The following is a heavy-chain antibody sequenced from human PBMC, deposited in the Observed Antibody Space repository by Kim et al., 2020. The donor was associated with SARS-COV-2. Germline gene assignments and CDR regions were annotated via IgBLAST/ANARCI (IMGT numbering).Heavy chain of an antibody. CDR3: AGEEYGYDILTGYYPYYYYGRDV. D-gene: IGHD3-9*01. CDR1: GYTFTSYA. J-gene: IGHJ6*02. V-gene: IGHV7-4-1*02. CDR2: INTNTGNP. Sequence: ASVKVSCKASGYTFTSYAMNWVRQAPGQGLEWMGWINTNTGNPTYAQGFTGRFVFSLDTSVSTAYLQISSLKAEDTAVYYCAGEEYGYDILTGYYPYYYYGRDVWGQGTTVTVSS.